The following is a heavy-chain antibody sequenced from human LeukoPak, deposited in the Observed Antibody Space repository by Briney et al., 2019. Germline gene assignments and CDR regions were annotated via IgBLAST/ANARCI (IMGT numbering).Heavy chain of an antibody. CDR3: AKCLSSGYSYFDY. CDR2: ISGSGGST. CDR1: EFTFSIYA. V-gene: IGHV3-23*01. Sequence: PGGSLRLSCAVSEFTFSIYAMTWVRQAPGKGLEWVSTISGSGGSTFYADSVRGRFTISRDNSKNTLYLQMISLRAEDTAVYYCAKCLSSGYSYFDYWGQGTLVTVSS. D-gene: IGHD3-22*01. J-gene: IGHJ4*02.